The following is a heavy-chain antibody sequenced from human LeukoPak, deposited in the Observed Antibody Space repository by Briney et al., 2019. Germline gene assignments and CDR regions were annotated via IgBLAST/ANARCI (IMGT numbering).Heavy chain of an antibody. CDR1: GFPFSSYT. J-gene: IGHJ4*02. CDR3: AASQYFEFWSGRDY. D-gene: IGHD3/OR15-3a*01. CDR2: TSYDETSK. Sequence: GGSPRLSCAGSGFPFSSYTLHWVRQAPGKGLEWLAGTSYDETSKNYADSVKGRFTISRDNTKNTVFPQMNTLRVEDTAVYYCAASQYFEFWSGRDYWGQGTLVSVSS. V-gene: IGHV3-30-3*02.